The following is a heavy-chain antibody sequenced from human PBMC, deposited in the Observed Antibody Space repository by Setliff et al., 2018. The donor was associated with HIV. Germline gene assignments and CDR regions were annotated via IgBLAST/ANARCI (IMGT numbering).Heavy chain of an antibody. CDR1: GASISSSNSY. Sequence: SETLSLTCSVYGASISSSNSYWGWIRQPPGKRLEWLGSIYSSGSPSYNPSLSSRLTISVDTSKNHVSLRLSSVAAADTGVYYCARHRDPPGTKWIYYYYYTDLWGEGTTVTVSS. CDR3: ARHRDPPGTKWIYYYYYTDL. V-gene: IGHV4-39*01. J-gene: IGHJ6*03. CDR2: IYSSGSP. D-gene: IGHD5-12*01.